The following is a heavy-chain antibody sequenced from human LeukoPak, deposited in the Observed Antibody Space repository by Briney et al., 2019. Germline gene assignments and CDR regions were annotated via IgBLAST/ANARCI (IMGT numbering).Heavy chain of an antibody. Sequence: ASVKVSCKASGYTFTSYYMHGVRQAPGQGLEWMGIINPSGGSTSYAQKFQGRVTMTRDTSTSTVYMEPSSLRSEDTAVYYCARAIPDDGGYFDYWGQGTLVTVSS. V-gene: IGHV1-46*01. CDR3: ARAIPDDGGYFDY. D-gene: IGHD2-15*01. J-gene: IGHJ4*02. CDR2: INPSGGST. CDR1: GYTFTSYY.